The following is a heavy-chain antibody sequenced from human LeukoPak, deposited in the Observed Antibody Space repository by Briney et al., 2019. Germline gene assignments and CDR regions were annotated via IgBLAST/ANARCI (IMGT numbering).Heavy chain of an antibody. CDR1: GFTFSSYA. CDR3: ARDLAYYGGDCYPDY. CDR2: ISYDGSNK. D-gene: IGHD2-21*02. J-gene: IGHJ4*02. V-gene: IGHV3-30-3*01. Sequence: GGSLRLSCAASGFTFSSYAMHWVRQAPGKGLEWVAVISYDGSNKYYADSVKSRFTISRDNSKNTLYLQMNSLRAEDTAVYYCARDLAYYGGDCYPDYWGQGTLVTVSS.